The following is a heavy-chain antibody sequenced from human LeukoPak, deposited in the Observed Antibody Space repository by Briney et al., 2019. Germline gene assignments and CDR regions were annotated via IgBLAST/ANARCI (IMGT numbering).Heavy chain of an antibody. CDR2: ISSSSTYT. CDR3: AREPTGDAFDI. V-gene: IGHV3-11*06. J-gene: IGHJ3*02. CDR1: GFTFSDYY. D-gene: IGHD4-17*01. Sequence: GGSLRLSCAASGFTFSDYYMSWVRQAPGKGLEWVSSISSSSTYTKYADSVKGRFAISRDNARNSLYLQMNSLRTEDTAVYYCAREPTGDAFDIWGQGTMVTVSS.